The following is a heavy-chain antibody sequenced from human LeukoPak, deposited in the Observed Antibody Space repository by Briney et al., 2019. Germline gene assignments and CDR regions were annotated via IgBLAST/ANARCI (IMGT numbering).Heavy chain of an antibody. V-gene: IGHV3-23*01. CDR1: GFTFSSYA. CDR2: ISGSGGST. D-gene: IGHD6-13*01. CDR3: AKGGQLVSIPSYYYYYYMDV. J-gene: IGHJ6*03. Sequence: GGSLRLSCAASGFTFSSYAMSWVRQAPGKGLEWVSAISGSGGSTYYADSVKGRFTISRDNSKNTLYLQMNSLRAEDTAVYYCAKGGQLVSIPSYYYYYYMDVWGKGTTVTVSS.